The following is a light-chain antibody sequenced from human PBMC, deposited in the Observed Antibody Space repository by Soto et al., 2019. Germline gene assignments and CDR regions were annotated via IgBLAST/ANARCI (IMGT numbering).Light chain of an antibody. V-gene: IGLV2-8*01. CDR3: SSYAGSNNFV. Sequence: QSALTQPPSASGSPGQSVTISCTGTSSDVGGYNYVSWYQQHPGKAPKLMIYEVSERPSGVPDRFSGSKSSNTASLTVSGIQAEDEADYYCSSYAGSNNFVFGTGTKLTVL. J-gene: IGLJ1*01. CDR2: EVS. CDR1: SSDVGGYNY.